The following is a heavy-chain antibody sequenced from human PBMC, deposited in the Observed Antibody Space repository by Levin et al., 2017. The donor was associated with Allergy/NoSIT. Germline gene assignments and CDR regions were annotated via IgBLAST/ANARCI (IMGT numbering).Heavy chain of an antibody. CDR2: ISGSGGST. J-gene: IGHJ5*02. CDR1: GFTFSSYA. D-gene: IGHD3-10*01. CDR3: AKAASVWFREPQFDP. Sequence: GESLKISCAASGFTFSSYAMSWVRQAPGKGLEWVSAISGSGGSTYYADSVKGRFTISRDNSKNTLYLQMNSLRAEDTAVYYCAKAASVWFREPQFDPWGQGTLVTVSS. V-gene: IGHV3-23*01.